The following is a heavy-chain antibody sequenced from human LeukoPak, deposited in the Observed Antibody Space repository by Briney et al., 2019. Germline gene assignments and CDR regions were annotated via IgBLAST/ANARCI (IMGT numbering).Heavy chain of an antibody. J-gene: IGHJ1*01. Sequence: SETLSLTCTVSGGSISSYYWSWIRQPPGKGLEWIGYIYYSGSTNYNPSLKSRVTISVDTSKNQLSLKLSSVTAADTAVYYCARGEEWVLGYFQHWGQGTLVTVSS. CDR1: GGSISSYY. D-gene: IGHD3-3*01. CDR3: ARGEEWVLGYFQH. V-gene: IGHV4-59*01. CDR2: IYYSGST.